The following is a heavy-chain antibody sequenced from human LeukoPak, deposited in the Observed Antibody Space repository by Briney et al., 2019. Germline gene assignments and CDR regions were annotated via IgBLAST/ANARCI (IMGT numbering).Heavy chain of an antibody. J-gene: IGHJ4*02. Sequence: SVKVSCKASGGTLSSYAISWVRQAPGQGLEWMGGIIPIFGTANYAQKFQGRVTITADESTSTAYMELSSLRSEDTAVYYCARGPAMATIPFFDYWGQGTLVTVSS. CDR3: ARGPAMATIPFFDY. D-gene: IGHD5-24*01. V-gene: IGHV1-69*13. CDR2: IIPIFGTA. CDR1: GGTLSSYA.